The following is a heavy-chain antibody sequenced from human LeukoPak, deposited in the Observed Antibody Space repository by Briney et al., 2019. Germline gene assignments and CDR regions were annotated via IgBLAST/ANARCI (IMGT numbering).Heavy chain of an antibody. CDR1: GGPIYSYY. J-gene: IGHJ6*03. D-gene: IGHD3-22*01. CDR2: LYPGVSP. Sequence: PSETLSLTCTVSGGPIYSYYWSWIRQTAGKGLEWIGRLYPGVSPNYNPSLKSRVTMSVDTSKKQFALELNTVTAADTAVYYCARLRFYDSTGYSPGHYMDVWGKGTTVTVSS. V-gene: IGHV4-4*07. CDR3: ARLRFYDSTGYSPGHYMDV.